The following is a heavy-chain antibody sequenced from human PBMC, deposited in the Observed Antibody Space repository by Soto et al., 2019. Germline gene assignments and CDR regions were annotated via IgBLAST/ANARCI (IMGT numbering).Heavy chain of an antibody. CDR1: GGSISSYY. Sequence: QVQLQESGPGLVKPSETLSLTCTVSGGSISSYYWSWIRQPPGKGLEWIGYIYYSGSTNYNPSLKSLVTRSVDTSKNQFSLKLSSVTAADTAVYYCARVGYYDILTGYYTFDYWGQGTLVTVSS. D-gene: IGHD3-9*01. CDR2: IYYSGST. J-gene: IGHJ4*02. V-gene: IGHV4-59*01. CDR3: ARVGYYDILTGYYTFDY.